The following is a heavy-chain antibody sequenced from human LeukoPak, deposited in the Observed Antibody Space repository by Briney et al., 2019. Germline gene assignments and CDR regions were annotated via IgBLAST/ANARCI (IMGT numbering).Heavy chain of an antibody. V-gene: IGHV3-33*01. CDR2: IWYDGSNK. CDR1: GFTFSSYG. D-gene: IGHD5-12*01. J-gene: IGHJ4*02. CDR3: ARASGYDAYYFDY. Sequence: GGSLRLSCAASGFTFSSYGMHWVRQAPGKGLEWVAVIWYDGSNKYYADSVKGRFTISRDNSKNTLYLQMNSLRAEDTAVYYCARASGYDAYYFDYWGQGTLVTVSS.